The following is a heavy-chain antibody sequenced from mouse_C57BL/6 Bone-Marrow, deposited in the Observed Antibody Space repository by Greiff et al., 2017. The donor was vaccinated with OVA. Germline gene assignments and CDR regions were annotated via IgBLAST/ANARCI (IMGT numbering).Heavy chain of an antibody. Sequence: EVQLQQSGPVLVKPGASVKMSCKASGYTFTDYYMNWVKQSHGKSLEWIGVINPYNGGTSYNQKFKGKATLTVDKSSSTAYMERNSLTSEDSAVYYCARGETVVAVDCWGQGTTLTVSS. CDR3: ARGETVVAVDC. V-gene: IGHV1-19*01. J-gene: IGHJ2*01. CDR1: GYTFTDYY. CDR2: INPYNGGT. D-gene: IGHD1-1*01.